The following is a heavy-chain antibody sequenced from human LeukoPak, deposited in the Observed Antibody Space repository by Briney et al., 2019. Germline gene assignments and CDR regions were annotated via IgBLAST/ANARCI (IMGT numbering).Heavy chain of an antibody. CDR2: IYYSGST. V-gene: IGHV4-59*01. J-gene: IGHJ6*02. CDR3: ARADSGGYYYEPYYYGMDV. Sequence: SETLSLTCTVSGGSISSYYWSWIRQPPGKGLEWIGYIYYSGSTNYNPSLKSRVTISVDTSKNQFSLKLSSVTAADTAVYYCARADSGGYYYEPYYYGMDVWGQGTTVTVSS. D-gene: IGHD3-22*01. CDR1: GGSISSYY.